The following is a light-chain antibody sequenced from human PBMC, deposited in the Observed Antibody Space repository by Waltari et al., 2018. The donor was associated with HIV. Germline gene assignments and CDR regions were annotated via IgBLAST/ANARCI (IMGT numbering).Light chain of an antibody. CDR2: DNE. V-gene: IGLV1-51*01. Sequence: QSVLTQPPSVSAAPGQKVTIPCSGDTSHVANNFVSCYQQLPGRAPRLLIYDNEKRPSGIPDRFSAFKAGMSATLVITGLQIVDEADYYCGTWDSSLSLYVFGTGTTVAVL. J-gene: IGLJ1*01. CDR1: TSHVANNF. CDR3: GTWDSSLSLYV.